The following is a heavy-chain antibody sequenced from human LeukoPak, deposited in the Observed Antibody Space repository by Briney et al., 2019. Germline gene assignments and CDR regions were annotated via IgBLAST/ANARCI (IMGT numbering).Heavy chain of an antibody. V-gene: IGHV4-61*02. D-gene: IGHD6-13*01. CDR1: GGSISSGSYY. Sequence: SQTLSLTCTVSGGSISSGSYYWSWIRQPAGKGLEWIGRIYTSGSTNYNSSLKSRVTISVDTSKNQFSLKLSSATAADTAVYYCATGSSWYVDYWGQGTLVTVSS. J-gene: IGHJ4*02. CDR3: ATGSSWYVDY. CDR2: IYTSGST.